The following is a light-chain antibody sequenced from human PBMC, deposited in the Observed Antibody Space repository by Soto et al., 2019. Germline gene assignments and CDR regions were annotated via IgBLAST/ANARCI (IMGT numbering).Light chain of an antibody. CDR1: SSDVGGYNY. CDR2: DVS. J-gene: IGLJ1*01. V-gene: IGLV2-14*03. CDR3: SSYTTSNTRQIV. Sequence: QSVLTQPASVSGSPGQSITISCTGTSSDVGGYNYVSWYQHRPGKAPKLIIYDVSNRPSGVSNRFSGSKSGNTASLTISGLQPEDEADYYCSSYTTSNTRQIVFGTGTXVTVL.